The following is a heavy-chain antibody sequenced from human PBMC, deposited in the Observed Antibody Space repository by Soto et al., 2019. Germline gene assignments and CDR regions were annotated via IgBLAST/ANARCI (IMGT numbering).Heavy chain of an antibody. CDR2: ISGSSRYT. Sequence: GGSLRLSCAASGFTFSDFYMSWIRQAPGKGLQWLSYISGSSRYTNYADSVKGRLTISRDNANNSLYLQMNSLRAEDTAVYYCANALVWFGESRYYYYYGMDVWGQGTTVTVSS. V-gene: IGHV3-11*06. CDR1: GFTFSDFY. J-gene: IGHJ6*02. D-gene: IGHD3-10*01. CDR3: ANALVWFGESRYYYYYGMDV.